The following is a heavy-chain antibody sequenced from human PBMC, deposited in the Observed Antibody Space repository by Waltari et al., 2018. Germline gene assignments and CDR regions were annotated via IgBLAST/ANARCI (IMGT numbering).Heavy chain of an antibody. V-gene: IGHV1-69*12. J-gene: IGHJ4*02. Sequence: QVQLVQSGAEVKKPGSSVKVSCKASGGTFSSYAISWVRQAPGQGLEWMGGVIPILGTANYAQKFQGRVTITADESTSTAYMERSSLRSEDTAVYYCARDGEGSSGYRNYWGQGTLVTVSS. CDR1: GGTFSSYA. CDR2: VIPILGTA. D-gene: IGHD3-22*01. CDR3: ARDGEGSSGYRNY.